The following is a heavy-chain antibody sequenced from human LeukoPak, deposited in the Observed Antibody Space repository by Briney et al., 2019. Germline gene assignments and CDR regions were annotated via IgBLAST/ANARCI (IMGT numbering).Heavy chain of an antibody. CDR2: IYYRGST. CDR3: ARGDYDSSVTFDY. V-gene: IGHV4-31*03. CDR1: GVSISSGGYY. J-gene: IGHJ4*02. D-gene: IGHD3-22*01. Sequence: SQTLSLTCTVSGVSISSGGYYWSWIRQHPGKGLEWIGYIYYRGSTYYNPSLKSRVTISVDTSKNQFSLKLSSVTAADTAVYYCARGDYDSSVTFDYWGQGTLVTVSS.